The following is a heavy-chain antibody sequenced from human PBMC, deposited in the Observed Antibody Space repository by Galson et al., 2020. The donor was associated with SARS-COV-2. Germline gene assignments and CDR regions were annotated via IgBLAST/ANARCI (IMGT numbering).Heavy chain of an antibody. Sequence: GGSLRLSCAASGFTVSSNYMSWVRQAPGKGLEWVSALYDGGTTYYADSVKGRFTISRDNSKNTLSLQMHNLRDEDTAVYYCARGYSTTWYAFDYWGQGTRVTVSS. CDR2: LYDGGTT. CDR3: ARGYSTTWYAFDY. V-gene: IGHV3-53*01. CDR1: GFTVSSNY. D-gene: IGHD6-13*01. J-gene: IGHJ4*02.